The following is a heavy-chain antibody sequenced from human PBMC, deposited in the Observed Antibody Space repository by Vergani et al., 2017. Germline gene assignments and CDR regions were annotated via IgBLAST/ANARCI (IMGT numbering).Heavy chain of an antibody. CDR3: VRYVRVSRT. CDR1: GFTFIMHA. J-gene: IGHJ3*01. CDR2: ISGNNDDV. D-gene: IGHD3-10*02. Sequence: EVQLLESGGDLVQPGGSLRLSCAASGFTFIMHAMGWVRQAPGKGLEWVSSISGNNDDVYYADSVKGRFTISRDNAKNSLYLDMSSLRAEDTAVYYCVRYVRVSRTWGQGTLVAVSS. V-gene: IGHV3-21*01.